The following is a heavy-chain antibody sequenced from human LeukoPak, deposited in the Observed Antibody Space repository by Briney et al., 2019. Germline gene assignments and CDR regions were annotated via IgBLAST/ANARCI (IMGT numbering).Heavy chain of an antibody. CDR3: ARGRPPRVVPAAMRWVWFDP. Sequence: PSETLSLTCTVSGGSISSSSYYWGWIRQPPGKGLEWIGEINHSGSTNYNPSLKSRVTISVDTSKNQFSLKLSSVTAADTAVYYCARGRPPRVVPAAMRWVWFDPWGQGTLVTVSS. CDR1: GGSISSSSYY. CDR2: INHSGST. J-gene: IGHJ5*02. D-gene: IGHD2-2*01. V-gene: IGHV4-39*07.